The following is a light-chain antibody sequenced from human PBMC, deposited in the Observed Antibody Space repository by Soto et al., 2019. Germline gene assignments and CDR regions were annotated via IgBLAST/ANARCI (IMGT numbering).Light chain of an antibody. Sequence: QAVVTQPPSASGSPGQSVTISCTGTSSDVGGYNYVSWYQQHPGKAPKLMIYEVSKRPSGVPDRFSGSKSGNTASLTVSGLQAEDEADYYCSSYAGSNNPAVFGGGTQLTVL. J-gene: IGLJ7*01. CDR3: SSYAGSNNPAV. V-gene: IGLV2-8*01. CDR1: SSDVGGYNY. CDR2: EVS.